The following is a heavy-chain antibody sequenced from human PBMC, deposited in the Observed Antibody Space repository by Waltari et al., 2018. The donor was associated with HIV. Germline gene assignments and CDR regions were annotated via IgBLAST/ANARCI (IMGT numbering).Heavy chain of an antibody. CDR2: INIDGRTI. V-gene: IGHV3-74*01. Sequence: EVQLVQSGGGLLKPGGSLRLSCAASGFRVTNYWMHWVRQSPGKGLVWVSRINIDGRTIDYADSVKGRITISRDSAKNTLSLQMNSLREEDTAVYYCSRDTFGEYDFWGQGALVTVSS. CDR3: SRDTFGEYDF. J-gene: IGHJ4*02. CDR1: GFRVTNYW. D-gene: IGHD3-3*01.